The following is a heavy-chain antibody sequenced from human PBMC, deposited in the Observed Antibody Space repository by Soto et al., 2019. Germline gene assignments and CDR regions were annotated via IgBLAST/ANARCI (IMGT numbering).Heavy chain of an antibody. CDR2: IHSGDSNA. Sequence: PGASLKISCNASGYSFSTYSIGWVRQMPGKGLEWMGNIHSGDSNARYSPSFQSQVTMSVDRSISTAYLQWSSLKASDTALYFCATWRCSPWFDSWGQGPRVTVSS. CDR3: ATWRCSPWFDS. CDR1: GYSFSTYS. V-gene: IGHV5-51*01. J-gene: IGHJ6*02. D-gene: IGHD2-15*01.